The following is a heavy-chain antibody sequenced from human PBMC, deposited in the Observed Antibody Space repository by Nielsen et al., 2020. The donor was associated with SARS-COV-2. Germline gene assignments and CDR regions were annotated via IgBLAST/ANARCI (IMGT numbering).Heavy chain of an antibody. CDR1: GYTFTGYY. V-gene: IGHV1-2*06. J-gene: IGHJ4*02. D-gene: IGHD1-1*01. Sequence: ASVKVSCKASGYTFTGYYMHWVRQAPGQGLEWMGRINPNSGGTNYAQKFQGRVTMTRDTSISTAYMELSRLRSDDTAVYYCARQYNWNDGEFDYWGQGTLVTVSS. CDR3: ARQYNWNDGEFDY. CDR2: INPNSGGT.